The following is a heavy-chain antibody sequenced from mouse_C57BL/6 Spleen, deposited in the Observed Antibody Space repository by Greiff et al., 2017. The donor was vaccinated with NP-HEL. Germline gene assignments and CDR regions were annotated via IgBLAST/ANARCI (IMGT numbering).Heavy chain of an antibody. D-gene: IGHD1-1*01. CDR2: IDPSDSYT. J-gene: IGHJ2*01. CDR1: GYTFTSYW. V-gene: IGHV1-69*01. CDR3: ARDVYYYGSRGDYFDY. Sequence: QVQLKQPGAELVMPGASVKLSCKASGYTFTSYWMHWVKQRPGQGLEWIGEIDPSDSYTNYNQKFKGKSTLTVDESSSTAYMQLSSLTSEDSAVYYCARDVYYYGSRGDYFDYWGQGTTLTVSS.